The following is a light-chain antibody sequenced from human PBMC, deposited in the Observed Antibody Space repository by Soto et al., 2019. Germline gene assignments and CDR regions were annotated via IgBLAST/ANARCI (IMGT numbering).Light chain of an antibody. CDR2: DAS. Sequence: EIVLTQSPATLSLSPGDRATLSCRASQSVSSSYLAWYQQKPGLAPRLLIYDASSRATGIPDRFSRSGYGTDFTLTISRVEPEDFAVYYCQQYGSSPYTFGQGTKLEIK. CDR3: QQYGSSPYT. CDR1: QSVSSSY. V-gene: IGKV3D-20*01. J-gene: IGKJ2*01.